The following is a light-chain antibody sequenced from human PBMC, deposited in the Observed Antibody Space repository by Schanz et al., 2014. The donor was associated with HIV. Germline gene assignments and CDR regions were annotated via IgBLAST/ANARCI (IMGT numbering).Light chain of an antibody. CDR3: QQYNKWPRVT. J-gene: IGKJ4*01. Sequence: EIVMTQSPATLSVSPGERATLSCRASQSIRNDLAWYQQKPGQAPRLLIYATSTRATGVPARFSGSGSGTEFTLHINRLQSEDFAVYYCQQYNKWPRVTFGGGTKVEIK. CDR2: ATS. V-gene: IGKV3-15*01. CDR1: QSIRND.